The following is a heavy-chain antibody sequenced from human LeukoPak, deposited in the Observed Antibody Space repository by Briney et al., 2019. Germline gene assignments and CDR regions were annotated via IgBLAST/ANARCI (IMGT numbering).Heavy chain of an antibody. CDR1: GYTFTSYG. J-gene: IGHJ3*02. D-gene: IGHD4-17*01. V-gene: IGHV1-18*01. CDR3: ARGPTHYGDRSGIYAFDI. CDR2: ISAYNGNT. Sequence: GASVKVSCKASGYTFTSYGISWVRQAPGQGLEWMGWISAYNGNTNYAQKLQGRVTMTTDTSTSTAYMELRSLRSDDTAVYYCARGPTHYGDRSGIYAFDIWGQGTMVTVSS.